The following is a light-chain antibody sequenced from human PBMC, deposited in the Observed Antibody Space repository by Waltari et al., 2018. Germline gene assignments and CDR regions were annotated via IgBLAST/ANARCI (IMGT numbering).Light chain of an antibody. CDR3: LAWDSSTAWV. CDR1: KLGANY. J-gene: IGLJ3*02. V-gene: IGLV3-1*01. Sequence: SYELTQPPSVSVSPGQTASIPCPGDKLGANYASWYQQKPGQSPVLVIYQDTKRPSGIPERFSGSNSGNTATLTISGTQGMDEADYYCLAWDSSTAWVFGGGTKLTVL. CDR2: QDT.